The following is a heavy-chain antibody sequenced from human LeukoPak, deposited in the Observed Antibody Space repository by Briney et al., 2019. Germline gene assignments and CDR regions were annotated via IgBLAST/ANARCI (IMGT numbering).Heavy chain of an antibody. V-gene: IGHV4-59*08. J-gene: IGHJ4*02. CDR3: ARLDYGDYFDY. CDR1: GGSISSYY. D-gene: IGHD4-17*01. CDR2: IYYSGST. Sequence: SETLSLTCTVPGGSISSYYWSLIRQPPGKGLEWIGYIYYSGSTNYNPSLKSRVTISVDTSKNQFSLKLSSVTAADTAVYYCARLDYGDYFDYWGQGTLVTVSS.